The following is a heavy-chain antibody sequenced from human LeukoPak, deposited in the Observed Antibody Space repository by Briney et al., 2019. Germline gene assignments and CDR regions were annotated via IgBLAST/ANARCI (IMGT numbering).Heavy chain of an antibody. Sequence: SETLSLTCTVSGGSISSNYWSWIRQPAGKGLEWIGRIYTSGSTNYNPSLKSRVTMSVDTSKNQFSLKLTSVTAADTALYYCARGIVPAAHFDYWGQGALVTVSS. V-gene: IGHV4-4*07. CDR2: IYTSGST. CDR1: GGSISSNY. J-gene: IGHJ4*02. CDR3: ARGIVPAAHFDY. D-gene: IGHD2-2*01.